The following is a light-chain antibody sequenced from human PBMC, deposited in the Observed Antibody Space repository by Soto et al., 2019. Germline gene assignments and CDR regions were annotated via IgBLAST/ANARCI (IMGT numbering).Light chain of an antibody. V-gene: IGLV2-14*03. J-gene: IGLJ2*01. CDR3: SSYTTRTTLVI. CDR2: DVN. Sequence: QLVLTQPASVSGSPGQSITISCTGTNSDVGAYDYVSWYQHHPGEAPKLVIYDVNIRPSGVSNRFSGSKSGNTASLTISGLQADDEADYYCSSYTTRTTLVIFGGGTKVTVL. CDR1: NSDVGAYDY.